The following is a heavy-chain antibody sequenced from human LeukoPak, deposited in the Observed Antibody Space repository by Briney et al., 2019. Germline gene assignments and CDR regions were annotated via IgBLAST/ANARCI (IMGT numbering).Heavy chain of an antibody. Sequence: PGGSLRLSCAASGFTFSSYAMSWIRQPPGKGLEWIGSIYYSGSTYYNPSLKSRVTISVDTSKNQFSLKLSSVTAADTAVYYCARPGGVRGEYYFDYWGQGTLVTVSS. CDR2: IYYSGST. CDR1: GFTFSSYA. CDR3: ARPGGVRGEYYFDY. V-gene: IGHV4-39*01. D-gene: IGHD3-10*01. J-gene: IGHJ4*02.